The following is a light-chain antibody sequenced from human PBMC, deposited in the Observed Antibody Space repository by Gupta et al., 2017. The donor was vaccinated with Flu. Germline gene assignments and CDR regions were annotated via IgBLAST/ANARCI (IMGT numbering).Light chain of an antibody. J-gene: IGLJ3*02. CDR2: EVN. Sequence: QSALTQPPSASGSPGQSVTISCTGTSSDVGGYNYVSWYQQHPGKAPKLLIYEVNKRPSGVPDRFSGSKSGNRASLTVSGLRAEDEADYFCGSYAGRNNLGVFGGGTKLTVL. CDR3: GSYAGRNNLGV. V-gene: IGLV2-8*01. CDR1: SSDVGGYNY.